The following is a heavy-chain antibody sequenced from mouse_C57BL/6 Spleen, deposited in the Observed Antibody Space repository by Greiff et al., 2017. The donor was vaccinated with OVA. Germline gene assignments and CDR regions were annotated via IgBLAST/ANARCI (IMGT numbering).Heavy chain of an antibody. CDR1: GFTFSAYG. J-gene: IGHJ2*01. D-gene: IGHD3-3*01. V-gene: IGHV5-17*01. CDR2: ISSGSSTI. CDR3: ARAVFDY. Sequence: EVKLMESGGGLVKPGGSLKLSCAASGFTFSAYGMHWVRQAPEKGLEWVAYISSGSSTIYYADTVKGRFTISRDNAKNTLFLQMTSLRSEDTAMYYCARAVFDYWGQGTTLTVSS.